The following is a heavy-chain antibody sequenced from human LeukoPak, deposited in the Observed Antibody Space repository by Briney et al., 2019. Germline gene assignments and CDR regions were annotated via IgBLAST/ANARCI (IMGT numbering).Heavy chain of an antibody. CDR2: ISGTGGST. CDR1: GFTFNRHV. Sequence: PGGSLRLSCAASGFTFNRHVMSWVRQAPGQGLEWVSGISGTGGSTYYTDSVKGRFTISRDNSKNTLYLQMNSLRAEDTAVYYCAKDPHSSSWYALGYWGQGTLVTVSS. D-gene: IGHD6-13*01. J-gene: IGHJ4*02. CDR3: AKDPHSSSWYALGY. V-gene: IGHV3-23*01.